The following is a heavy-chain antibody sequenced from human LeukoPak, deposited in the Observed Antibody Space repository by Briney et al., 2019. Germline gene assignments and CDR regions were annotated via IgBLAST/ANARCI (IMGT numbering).Heavy chain of an antibody. CDR1: GFTFSSYW. V-gene: IGHV3-74*01. J-gene: IGHJ5*02. CDR2: IKSDGST. D-gene: IGHD3-10*01. CDR3: ARAVTYFYGSVTHDWFDP. Sequence: PGGSLRLSCAASGFTFSSYWMHWVRQTPGKGLVWVSRIKSDGSTIYADSVKGRFTISRDNAKNTLYLQMNSLRAEDTAIYYCARAVTYFYGSVTHDWFDPWGQGTLVTVSS.